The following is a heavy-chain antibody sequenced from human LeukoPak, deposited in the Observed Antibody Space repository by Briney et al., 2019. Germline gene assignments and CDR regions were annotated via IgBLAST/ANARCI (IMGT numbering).Heavy chain of an antibody. D-gene: IGHD3-22*01. V-gene: IGHV1-2*02. CDR3: ARDHSSSGYYIWFDP. CDR1: GYTFTGYY. Sequence: GASVKVSCKASGYTFTGYYMHWVRQAPGQGLEWMGWINPNSGGTNYAQKFQGRVTMTRDTSISTAYMELSRLRSDDTAVYYCARDHSSSGYYIWFDPWGQGTLVTASS. J-gene: IGHJ5*02. CDR2: INPNSGGT.